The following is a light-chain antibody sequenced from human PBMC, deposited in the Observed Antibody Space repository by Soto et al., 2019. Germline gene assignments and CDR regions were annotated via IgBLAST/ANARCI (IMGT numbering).Light chain of an antibody. CDR2: GAS. V-gene: IGKV3-15*01. CDR1: QSIGIN. J-gene: IGKJ1*01. CDR3: HHYHSWPPWT. Sequence: EIVMTQSPATLSVSPGERATLSCRASQSIGINLAWYQQKPGQAPRLLIYGASTRATGIPARFSGSGSGTEFTLTISSLQSEDFAVYFRHHYHSWPPWTFGQGTKVEIK.